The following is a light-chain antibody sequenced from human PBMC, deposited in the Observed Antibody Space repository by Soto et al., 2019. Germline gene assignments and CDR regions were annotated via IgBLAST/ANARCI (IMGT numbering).Light chain of an antibody. Sequence: DIQMTQSRSTLSASVGDRVSITCRASQSISTWLAWYQQKPGKAPKLVIYDASSLRSGVPSRFSGSGSGTEFTLTISRLQPDDFATYYCQQYNSYRWTFGQGTKVDIK. CDR2: DAS. CDR3: QQYNSYRWT. J-gene: IGKJ1*01. CDR1: QSISTW. V-gene: IGKV1-5*01.